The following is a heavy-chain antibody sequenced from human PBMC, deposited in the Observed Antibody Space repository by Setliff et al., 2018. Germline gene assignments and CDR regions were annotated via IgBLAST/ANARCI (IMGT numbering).Heavy chain of an antibody. V-gene: IGHV4-39*07. CDR2: IYYSGST. CDR1: GGSISSSSYY. CDR3: ARARDSGYVDY. Sequence: PSETLSLTCTVSGGSISSSSYYWGWIRQPPGKGLEWIGSIYYSGSTYYNPSLKSRVTISVDTSKNQFSLKLSPVTAADTAVYYCARARDSGYVDYWGQGTLVTVSS. D-gene: IGHD1-26*01. J-gene: IGHJ4*02.